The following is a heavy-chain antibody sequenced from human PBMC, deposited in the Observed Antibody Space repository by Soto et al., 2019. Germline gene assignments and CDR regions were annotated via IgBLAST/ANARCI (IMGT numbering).Heavy chain of an antibody. D-gene: IGHD3-10*01. J-gene: IGHJ6*02. CDR3: ARYIPTVEGSYYKSYTQYYGMDV. V-gene: IGHV4-34*01. Sequence: SSETLSLTCAVYGGSFSGYYWSWIRQPPGKGLEWIGEINHSGSTNYNPSPKSRVTISVDTSKNQFSLELSSVTAADTAVYYCARYIPTVEGSYYKSYTQYYGMDVWGQGTTVTVSS. CDR1: GGSFSGYY. CDR2: INHSGST.